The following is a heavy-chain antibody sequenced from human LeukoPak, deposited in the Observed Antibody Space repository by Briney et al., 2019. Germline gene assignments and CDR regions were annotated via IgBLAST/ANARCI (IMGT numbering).Heavy chain of an antibody. D-gene: IGHD3-22*01. Sequence: PSETLSLTCTVSGGSISSSSYYWGWIRQPPGKGLEWIGRIYYSGSTYYNPSLKSRVTISVDTSKNQFSLKLSSVTAADTAVYYCASPYYYDSSGYPADYYYYGMDVWGQGTTVTVSS. V-gene: IGHV4-39*01. CDR2: IYYSGST. J-gene: IGHJ6*02. CDR3: ASPYYYDSSGYPADYYYYGMDV. CDR1: GGSISSSSYY.